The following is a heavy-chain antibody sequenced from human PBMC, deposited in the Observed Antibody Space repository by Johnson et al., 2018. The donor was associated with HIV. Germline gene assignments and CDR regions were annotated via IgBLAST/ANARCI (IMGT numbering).Heavy chain of an antibody. CDR3: AKDLEEGQQWLIGAVDI. Sequence: VQLVESEGGVVQPGGSLRLSCAASGFTFSSYGMHWVRQAPGKGLEWVAFIRYDGSNKYYADSVKGRFTISRDNSKNTLYLQMNSLRAEDTAVYYCAKDLEEGQQWLIGAVDIWGQGTMVTVSS. CDR1: GFTFSSYG. J-gene: IGHJ3*02. CDR2: IRYDGSNK. D-gene: IGHD6-19*01. V-gene: IGHV3-30*02.